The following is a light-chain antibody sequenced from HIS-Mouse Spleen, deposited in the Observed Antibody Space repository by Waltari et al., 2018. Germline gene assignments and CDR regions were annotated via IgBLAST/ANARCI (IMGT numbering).Light chain of an antibody. CDR3: YSTDSSGNHRV. CDR2: EDS. CDR1: ALPKKY. J-gene: IGLJ2*01. V-gene: IGLV3-10*01. Sequence: SYELTQPPSVSVSPGQTARITCPGHALPKKYAYWYQQKSGQAPWLVIYEDSKRPSGIPERFSGSSSGTMATLTISGAQVEDEADYYCYSTDSSGNHRVFGGGTKLTVL.